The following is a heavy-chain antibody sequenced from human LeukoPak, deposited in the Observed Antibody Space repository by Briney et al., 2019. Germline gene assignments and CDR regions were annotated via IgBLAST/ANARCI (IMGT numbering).Heavy chain of an antibody. J-gene: IGHJ3*02. D-gene: IGHD5-24*01. Sequence: SVKVSCKASGFTFTSSAMQWVRQARGQCLEWIGWIVVGSGNTNYAQKFQERVTITRDMSTSTAYMELSSLRSEDTAVYYCAAVKAIIEHRRGAFDIWGQGTMVTVSS. CDR1: GFTFTSSA. CDR3: AAVKAIIEHRRGAFDI. CDR2: IVVGSGNT. V-gene: IGHV1-58*02.